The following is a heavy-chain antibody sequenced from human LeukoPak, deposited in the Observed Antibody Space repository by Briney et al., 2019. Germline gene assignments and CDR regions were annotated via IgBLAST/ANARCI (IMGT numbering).Heavy chain of an antibody. D-gene: IGHD3-22*01. CDR3: AKDARTMIVVVKWYFQH. CDR1: GFTFSTFA. Sequence: GGSLRLSWAASGFTFSTFALHWVRQAPGKAPDWVAAISYDGNRMYYADSVKGRFTISRDNSKNTLYLQMNSLRAEDTAVYYCAKDARTMIVVVKWYFQHWDQGTLVTVSS. J-gene: IGHJ1*01. V-gene: IGHV3-30-3*01. CDR2: ISYDGNRM.